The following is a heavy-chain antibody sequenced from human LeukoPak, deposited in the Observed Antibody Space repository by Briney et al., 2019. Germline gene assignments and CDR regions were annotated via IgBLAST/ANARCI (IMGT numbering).Heavy chain of an antibody. CDR3: ARADCSSTSCSNFDY. CDR2: ISAYNGNT. V-gene: IGHV1-18*04. J-gene: IGHJ4*02. CDR1: GYTFTSYY. Sequence: ASVKVSCKASGYTFTSYYMHWVRQAPGQGLEWMGWISAYNGNTNYAQKLQGRVTMTTDTSTSTAYMELRSLRSDDTAVYYCARADCSSTSCSNFDYWGQGTLVTVSS. D-gene: IGHD2-2*01.